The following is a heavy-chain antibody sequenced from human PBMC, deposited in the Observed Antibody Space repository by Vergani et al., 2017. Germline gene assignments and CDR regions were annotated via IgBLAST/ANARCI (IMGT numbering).Heavy chain of an antibody. Sequence: LVEAGGGLVQPGGSLRLSCTASGFTFQAFAFHWVRQVAGRGLEWVSGIDRNYGVKNGNSFEGRFSISRDNAKKAEFLQMNNLRHEDTALYFCVKDNDYDADGPFDLWGRGTLVTVSS. CDR3: VKDNDYDADGPFDL. V-gene: IGHV3-9*01. D-gene: IGHD3-16*01. CDR1: GFTFQAFA. J-gene: IGHJ2*01. CDR2: IDRNYGVK.